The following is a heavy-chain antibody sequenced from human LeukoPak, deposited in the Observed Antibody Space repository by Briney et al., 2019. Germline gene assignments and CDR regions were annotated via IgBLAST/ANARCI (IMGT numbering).Heavy chain of an antibody. V-gene: IGHV3-48*03. D-gene: IGHD4-17*01. Sequence: PGGSLRLSCAASGFTFSSYEMNWVRQAPGKGLEWVSYISSSGSTIYYADSVKGRFTISRDNAKNSLYLQMNSLRAEDTAVYYCARGSTVTKHVRYLDYWGQGTLVTVSS. CDR3: ARGSTVTKHVRYLDY. J-gene: IGHJ4*02. CDR1: GFTFSSYE. CDR2: ISSSGSTI.